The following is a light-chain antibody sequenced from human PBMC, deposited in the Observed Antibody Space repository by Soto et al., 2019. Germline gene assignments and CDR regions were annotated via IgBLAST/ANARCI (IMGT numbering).Light chain of an antibody. Sequence: QSALTQPASVSGSPGQSIAISCTGTSSDVGGYNYVSWYQQHPGKAPKLLIYNVNNRPSGVSDRFSGSKSGNTASLTISGLQAEDEADYYCNSFTSGGTPAYVFGSGTKLTV. CDR3: NSFTSGGTPAYV. J-gene: IGLJ1*01. CDR2: NVN. CDR1: SSDVGGYNY. V-gene: IGLV2-14*03.